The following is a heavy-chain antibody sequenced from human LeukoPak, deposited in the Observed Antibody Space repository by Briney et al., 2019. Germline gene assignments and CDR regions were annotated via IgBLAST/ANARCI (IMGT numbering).Heavy chain of an antibody. V-gene: IGHV1-69*13. D-gene: IGHD6-19*01. J-gene: IGHJ5*02. CDR2: IIPIFGTA. Sequence: ASVKVSCKASGGTFSSYAISWVRQAPGQGLEWMGGIIPIFGTANYAQKFQGRVTITADESTSTAYMELSSLRSEDTAVYYCARAGIAVEWFDPWGQGTLVTVSS. CDR3: ARAGIAVEWFDP. CDR1: GGTFSSYA.